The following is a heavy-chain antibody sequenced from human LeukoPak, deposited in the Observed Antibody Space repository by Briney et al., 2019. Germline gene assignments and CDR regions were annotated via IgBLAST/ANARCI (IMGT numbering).Heavy chain of an antibody. CDR1: GGSFSGYY. CDR3: ARSGPKYLWSGSPALGYYYYYYMDV. D-gene: IGHD3-3*01. CDR2: INHSGST. Sequence: SETLSLTCAVYGGSFSGYYWSWIRQPPGKGLEWIGEINHSGSTNYNPSLKSRVTISVDTSKNQFSLKLSSVTAADTAVYYCARSGPKYLWSGSPALGYYYYYYMDVWGKGTTVTVSS. J-gene: IGHJ6*03. V-gene: IGHV4-34*01.